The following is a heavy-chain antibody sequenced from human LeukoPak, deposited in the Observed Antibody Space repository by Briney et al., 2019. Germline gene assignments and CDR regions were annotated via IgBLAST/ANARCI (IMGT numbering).Heavy chain of an antibody. D-gene: IGHD1-26*01. CDR3: ANRDSGSYSVYFGY. CDR1: GFTFSSYA. Sequence: LSGGSLRLSCAASGFTFSSYAMSWVRQAPGKGLEWVSAISGSGGSTYYADSVKGRFTISRDNSKNTLYLQMNSLRAEDTAVYYCANRDSGSYSVYFGYWGQGTLVTVSS. CDR2: ISGSGGST. V-gene: IGHV3-23*01. J-gene: IGHJ4*02.